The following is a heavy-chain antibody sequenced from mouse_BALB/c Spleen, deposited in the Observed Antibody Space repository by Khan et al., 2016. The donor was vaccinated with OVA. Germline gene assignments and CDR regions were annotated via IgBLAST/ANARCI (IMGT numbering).Heavy chain of an antibody. Sequence: EVELVESGAELVKPAASLKLSCTASGYNIKDIYIHWVKQRPEKGLERIRRTDPANGNTKYDPKFQGKATITANTSSNTAYLQLSSLTSEDTAVYYCGISTSNAWGQGTTLTVSS. CDR1: GYNIKDIY. CDR2: TDPANGNT. V-gene: IGHV14-3*02. D-gene: IGHD2-5*01. J-gene: IGHJ2*01. CDR3: GISTSNA.